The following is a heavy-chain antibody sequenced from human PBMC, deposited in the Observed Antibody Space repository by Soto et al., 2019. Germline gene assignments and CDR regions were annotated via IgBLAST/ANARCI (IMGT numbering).Heavy chain of an antibody. CDR2: INAGNGNT. CDR1: GYTFTNYA. Sequence: QVQLVQSGAEVRKPGASVKVSCKASGYTFTNYAMHWVRQAPGQRLEWMGWINAGNGNTKYSQKFQGRVTFTRDTSASTAYMELTSLRYEDTAVYYCANYGILGASIGHWAQGTLVTVSS. D-gene: IGHD1-26*01. CDR3: ANYGILGASIGH. J-gene: IGHJ4*02. V-gene: IGHV1-3*01.